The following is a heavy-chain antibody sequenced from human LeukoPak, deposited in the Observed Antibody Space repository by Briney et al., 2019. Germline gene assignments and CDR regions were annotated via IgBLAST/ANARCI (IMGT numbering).Heavy chain of an antibody. D-gene: IGHD4-23*01. CDR2: IYAGGNT. CDR3: VGGHDLEFEF. V-gene: IGHV3-53*01. Sequence: PGGSLRLSCAASGFIFCTNYMTWVRQSPGKGLEWVSMIYAGGNTYYRDSVKGRFTISRDSSKNTVFLHMSGLRDDDTAVYYCVGGHDLEFEFWGQGTLVTVSS. J-gene: IGHJ5*01. CDR1: GFIFCTNY.